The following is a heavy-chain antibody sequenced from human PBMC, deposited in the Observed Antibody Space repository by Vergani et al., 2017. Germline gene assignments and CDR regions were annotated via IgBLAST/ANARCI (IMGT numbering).Heavy chain of an antibody. J-gene: IGHJ4*02. CDR1: GFTFSSYG. D-gene: IGHD1-14*01. Sequence: QVQLVESGGGVVQPGRSLRLSCAASGFTFSSYGMHWVRQAPGKGLEWVAVIWYDGSNKYYADSVKGRFTISRDNSKNTLYLQMNSLRAEDTAVYYYARDLRKGGFDYWGQGTLVTVSS. CDR3: ARDLRKGGFDY. CDR2: IWYDGSNK. V-gene: IGHV3-33*08.